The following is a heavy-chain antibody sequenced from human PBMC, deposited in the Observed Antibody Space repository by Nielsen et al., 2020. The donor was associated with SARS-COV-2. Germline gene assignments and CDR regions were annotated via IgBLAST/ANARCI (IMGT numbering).Heavy chain of an antibody. V-gene: IGHV3-11*05. CDR3: AKESVLRYFDWLSYGMDV. J-gene: IGHJ6*02. Sequence: GGSLRLSCAASGFTFSDYYMSWIRQAPGKGLEWVSYISSSSSYTNYADSVKGRFTISRDNAKNSLYLQMNSLRAEDTAVYYCAKESVLRYFDWLSYGMDVWGQGTTVTVSS. CDR1: GFTFSDYY. CDR2: ISSSSSYT. D-gene: IGHD3-9*01.